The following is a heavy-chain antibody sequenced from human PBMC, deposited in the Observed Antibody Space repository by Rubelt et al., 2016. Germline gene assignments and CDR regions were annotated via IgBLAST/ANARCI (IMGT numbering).Heavy chain of an antibody. V-gene: IGHV4-39*01. CDR2: IFYSGNT. J-gene: IGHJ4*02. CDR1: GGSIRSSSYY. CDR3: ARRLMPLYYFAY. D-gene: IGHD2-2*01. Sequence: QLQLQESGPGLVKPSETLSLTCTVSGGSIRSSSYYWGWIRQPPGKGLEWIGSIFYSGNTYYNPSLKSRVTMSVDTSKNQCALKLGSVTGADTALYYCARRLMPLYYFAYWGKGMLVIVSS.